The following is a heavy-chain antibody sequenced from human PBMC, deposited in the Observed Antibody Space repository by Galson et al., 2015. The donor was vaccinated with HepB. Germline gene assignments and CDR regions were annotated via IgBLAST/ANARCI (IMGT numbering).Heavy chain of an antibody. CDR3: ANSEWPSGWFDH. D-gene: IGHD3-3*01. J-gene: IGHJ5*02. CDR1: GYTFSRYG. CDR2: ITGYSGDT. V-gene: IGHV1-18*01. Sequence: SVKVSCTASGYTFSRYGFSWVRQAPGQGLEWMAWITGYSGDTHYSQKFLGRVTMTTDTSTTTAYMELRSLTSEDAAVYYCANSEWPSGWFDHWGQGTLVTVSS.